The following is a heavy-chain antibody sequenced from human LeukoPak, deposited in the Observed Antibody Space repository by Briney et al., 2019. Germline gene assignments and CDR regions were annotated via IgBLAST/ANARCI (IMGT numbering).Heavy chain of an antibody. CDR2: ISSSSTYI. J-gene: IGHJ6*02. CDR3: AREPGTSGGYYYYYGMDV. CDR1: GFTFSSYS. Sequence: MPGGSLRLSCAASGFTFSSYSMNWVRQAPGKGLEWVSSISSSSTYIYYADSVKGRFTISRDNAKNSLYLQMNSLRAEDTAVYYCAREPGTSGGYYYYYGMDVWGQGTTVTVSS. V-gene: IGHV3-21*01. D-gene: IGHD1/OR15-1a*01.